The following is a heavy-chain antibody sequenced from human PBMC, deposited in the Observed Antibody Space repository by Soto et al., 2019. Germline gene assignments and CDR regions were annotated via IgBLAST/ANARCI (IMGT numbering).Heavy chain of an antibody. Sequence: SVKVSCKASGGTFSSYAISWVRQAPGQGLEWMGGIIPIFGTANYAQKLQGRVTITADESTSTAYTELSSLRSEDTAVYYCARGGIAARPGNWFDPWGQGTLVTVSS. CDR3: ARGGIAARPGNWFDP. CDR2: IIPIFGTA. D-gene: IGHD6-6*01. V-gene: IGHV1-69*13. CDR1: GGTFSSYA. J-gene: IGHJ5*02.